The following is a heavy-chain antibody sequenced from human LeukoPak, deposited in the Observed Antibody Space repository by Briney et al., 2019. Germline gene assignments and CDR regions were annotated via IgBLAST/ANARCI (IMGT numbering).Heavy chain of an antibody. Sequence: SETLSLTCTVSGGSISSYYWSWIRQPPGKGLEWIGYIYNNENTNYNPSLKSRVTMSIDTSQKQCSLKLTSVTAAGTAVYYCARDWTNGPFGAFDIWGQGTVVTVSS. J-gene: IGHJ3*02. CDR2: IYNNENT. CDR3: ARDWTNGPFGAFDI. D-gene: IGHD3/OR15-3a*01. V-gene: IGHV4-59*01. CDR1: GGSISSYY.